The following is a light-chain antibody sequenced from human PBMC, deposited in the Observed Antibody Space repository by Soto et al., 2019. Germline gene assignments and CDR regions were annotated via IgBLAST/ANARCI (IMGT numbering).Light chain of an antibody. CDR2: GAS. J-gene: IGKJ1*01. V-gene: IGKV3-15*01. Sequence: EIVMTQFPVTLSVSPGERATLSFRAGQSVSSNLAWYQQKPGQAPRLLIYGASTRATGIPARFSGSGSGTEFTLTISSLQSEDFAVYYCQQYNNWPRGTFGQGTKVDIK. CDR3: QQYNNWPRGT. CDR1: QSVSSN.